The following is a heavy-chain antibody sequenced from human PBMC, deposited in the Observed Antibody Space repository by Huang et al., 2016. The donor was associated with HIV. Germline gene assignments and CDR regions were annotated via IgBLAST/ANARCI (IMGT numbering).Heavy chain of an antibody. D-gene: IGHD6-19*01. V-gene: IGHV4-39*01. CDR2: IYYSGNS. CDR1: GGSISTSGYY. CDR3: ARQDTSGWYADPYYFDY. Sequence: QLQLQESGPGLVKPSETLSFTCTVSGGSISTSGYYWGWIRQPPGKGLEWIGSIYYSGNSSDNPSLKSRVTMSVDTSKSQLALKLSAVTAADTAVYYCARQDTSGWYADPYYFDYWGQGTLVTVSS. J-gene: IGHJ4*02.